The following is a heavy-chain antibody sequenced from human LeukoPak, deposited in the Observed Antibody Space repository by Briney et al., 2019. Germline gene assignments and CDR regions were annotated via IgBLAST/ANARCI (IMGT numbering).Heavy chain of an antibody. J-gene: IGHJ4*02. V-gene: IGHV4-4*02. CDR2: IYHSGST. CDR1: GGSISSGNW. Sequence: SETLSLTCAVSGGSISSGNWWWCGRQPPGEGLEWMGEIYHSGSTNYNPSLKSRVAISVDKSTNQFSLKLSSVTAADTAVYYCARTVAGTRNDYWGQGTLVTVSS. D-gene: IGHD6-19*01. CDR3: ARTVAGTRNDY.